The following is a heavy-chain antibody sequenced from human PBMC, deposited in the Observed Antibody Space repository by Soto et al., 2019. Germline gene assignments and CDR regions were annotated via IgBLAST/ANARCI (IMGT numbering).Heavy chain of an antibody. CDR1: GFTFSKYA. V-gene: IGHV3-23*01. J-gene: IGHJ4*02. D-gene: IGHD3-22*01. Sequence: GGSLRLSCAGSGFTFSKYALTWVRQGPGKGLEWVSAISGSGESKYDADSVKGRFTISRDNSKNTLYLQMNSLRAEDTAIYYCAKTSGVIVVVTSFDHWGQGTLVTVSS. CDR2: ISGSGESK. CDR3: AKTSGVIVVVTSFDH.